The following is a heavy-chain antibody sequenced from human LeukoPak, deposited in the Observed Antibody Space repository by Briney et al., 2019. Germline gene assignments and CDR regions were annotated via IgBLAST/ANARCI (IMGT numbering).Heavy chain of an antibody. CDR2: IVPIFGTA. D-gene: IGHD5-24*01. V-gene: IGHV1-69*05. Sequence: SVKVSXKASGGTFSSYAISWVRQAPGQGLEWMARIVPIFGTANYAQKFQGRVTITTDESTSTAYMELSSLRSEDTAVYYCARDRDGYNSVRSYWYFDLWGRGTLVTVSS. J-gene: IGHJ2*01. CDR1: GGTFSSYA. CDR3: ARDRDGYNSVRSYWYFDL.